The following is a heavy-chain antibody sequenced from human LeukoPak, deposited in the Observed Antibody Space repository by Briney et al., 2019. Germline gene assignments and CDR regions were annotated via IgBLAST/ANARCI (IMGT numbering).Heavy chain of an antibody. CDR2: IYYSGST. D-gene: IGHD5-24*01. Sequence: PSETLSLTCTVSGGSISSYYWSWIRQPPGKGLEWIGYIYYSGSTNYNPSLKSRVTISVDTSKNQFSLKLSSVTAADMAVYYCARRRDGYNAVHAFDIWGQGTMVTVSS. J-gene: IGHJ3*02. V-gene: IGHV4-59*08. CDR3: ARRRDGYNAVHAFDI. CDR1: GGSISSYY.